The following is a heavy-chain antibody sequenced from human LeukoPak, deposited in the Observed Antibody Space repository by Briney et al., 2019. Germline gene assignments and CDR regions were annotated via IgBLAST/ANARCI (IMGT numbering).Heavy chain of an antibody. Sequence: PGGSLRLSCVASGFTFSSYAMSWVRQAPGKGLEWVPAISGSGGSTYYADSVKGRFTISRDNSKNTLYLQMNSLRAEDTAVYYCAGFNNDFWSGYSYYYYYMDVWGKGTTVTVSS. D-gene: IGHD3-3*01. CDR2: ISGSGGST. CDR1: GFTFSSYA. CDR3: AGFNNDFWSGYSYYYYYMDV. V-gene: IGHV3-23*01. J-gene: IGHJ6*03.